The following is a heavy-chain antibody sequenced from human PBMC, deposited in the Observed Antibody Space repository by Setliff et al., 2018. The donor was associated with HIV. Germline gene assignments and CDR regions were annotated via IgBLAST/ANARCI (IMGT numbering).Heavy chain of an antibody. D-gene: IGHD3-10*01. CDR1: GGRISNFA. V-gene: IGHV1-69*10. CDR3: ARPQFHPNYYGSGSYLRYYGMDV. CDR2: IIPILGRS. J-gene: IGHJ6*02. Sequence: VASVKVSCKASGGRISNFAISWVRQAPGQGLEWMGGIIPILGRSDYSPKLQGRVTINADESTGTVYMELSSLRSEDTAVYYCARPQFHPNYYGSGSYLRYYGMDVWGQGTTVTVSS.